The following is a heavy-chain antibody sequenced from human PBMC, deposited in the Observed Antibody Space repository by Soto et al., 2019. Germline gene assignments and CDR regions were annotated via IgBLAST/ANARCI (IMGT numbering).Heavy chain of an antibody. Sequence: QVQLQESGPGLVKPSETLSLTCIVSGGSISSYYWSWIRQPAGKGLEWIGRIYTSGSTNYNPSLKSRVTMSVDTSKNQFSLKLSSVTAADTAVYYCAREACSGGSCYYDYWGQGTLVTVSS. D-gene: IGHD2-15*01. CDR3: AREACSGGSCYYDY. CDR1: GGSISSYY. CDR2: IYTSGST. V-gene: IGHV4-4*07. J-gene: IGHJ4*02.